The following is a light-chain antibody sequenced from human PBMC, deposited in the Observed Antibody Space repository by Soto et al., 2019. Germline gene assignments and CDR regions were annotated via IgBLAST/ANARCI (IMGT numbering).Light chain of an antibody. CDR1: QGISNY. CDR3: RRDSSAPRVT. Sequence: DIQMTQSPSSLSASVGDRVTITCRASQGISNYLACYQQKPGKVPKLLIYAASTLQSGVPSQFSGSGSGTDFILTISSLQPEDVATYYCRRDSSAPRVTFGQGTRLEI. J-gene: IGKJ5*01. V-gene: IGKV1-27*01. CDR2: AAS.